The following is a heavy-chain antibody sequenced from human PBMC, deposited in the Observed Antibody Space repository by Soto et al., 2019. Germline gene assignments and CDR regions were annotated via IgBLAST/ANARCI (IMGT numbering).Heavy chain of an antibody. CDR2: IYYSGST. J-gene: IGHJ6*02. Sequence: PSETLSLTCIVSGGSISSSSSYWGWIRQPSGKGLEWIANIYYSGSTYYNPSLKSRVTISVDTSKNQFSLKLSSVTAADTAVYYCARLYPSGSYSYYYYGMDVWGQGTTVTVSS. V-gene: IGHV4-39*01. CDR3: ARLYPSGSYSYYYYGMDV. CDR1: GGSISSSSSY. D-gene: IGHD1-26*01.